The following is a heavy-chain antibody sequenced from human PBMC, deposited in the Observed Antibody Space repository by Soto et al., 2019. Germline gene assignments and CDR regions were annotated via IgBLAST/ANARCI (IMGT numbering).Heavy chain of an antibody. Sequence: GASVKVSCKASGYTFTGYHMHWVRQAPGQGLEWMGWINPNSGGTNYAQKFQGRVTMTRDTSISTAYMELSRLRSDDTAVYYCARDGDYCSSTSCYSYYYYGMDVWGQGTTVTVSS. CDR1: GYTFTGYH. D-gene: IGHD2-2*01. CDR2: INPNSGGT. J-gene: IGHJ6*02. CDR3: ARDGDYCSSTSCYSYYYYGMDV. V-gene: IGHV1-2*02.